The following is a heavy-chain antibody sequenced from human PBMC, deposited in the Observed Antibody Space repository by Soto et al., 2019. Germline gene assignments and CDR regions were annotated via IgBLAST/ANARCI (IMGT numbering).Heavy chain of an antibody. J-gene: IGHJ4*02. CDR1: CTSMRSHY. CDR3: ARDHGRFSYVD. CDR2: IYYTGSA. Sequence: SETLSLACTVSCTSMRSHYWTCIRQPPGKALECIGYIYYTGSANYNPSLRSRVTISVDTSKSQFSLRLSSVTSSDTGVYYCARDHGRFSYVDWGQGTRVS. D-gene: IGHD5-18*01. V-gene: IGHV4-4*08.